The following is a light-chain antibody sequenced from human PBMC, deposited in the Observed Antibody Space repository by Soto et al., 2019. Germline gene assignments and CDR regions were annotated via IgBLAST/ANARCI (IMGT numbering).Light chain of an antibody. Sequence: DIQMTQSPSSLSGSVGDRVTITCRASQSISSWLAWYQQKPGKAPKLLIYDASSLESGVPSMFSGSGSGTDFTLTISRLEPEDFAVYYCQQYGSSLSITFGQGTRLEIK. J-gene: IGKJ5*01. V-gene: IGKV1-5*01. CDR1: QSISSW. CDR2: DAS. CDR3: QQYGSSLSIT.